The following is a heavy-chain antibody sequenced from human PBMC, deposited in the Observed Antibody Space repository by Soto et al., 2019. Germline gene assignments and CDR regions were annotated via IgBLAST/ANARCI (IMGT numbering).Heavy chain of an antibody. Sequence: GGSLRLSCAASGFTFSSYAMHWVRQAPGKGLEGVAVISYDGSNKYYADSVKGRFTISRDNSKNTLYLQMNSLRAEDTAVYYCARAGLLSGGMDGWGQGTTVTVSS. D-gene: IGHD3-10*01. CDR3: ARAGLLSGGMDG. V-gene: IGHV3-30-3*01. CDR1: GFTFSSYA. CDR2: ISYDGSNK. J-gene: IGHJ6*02.